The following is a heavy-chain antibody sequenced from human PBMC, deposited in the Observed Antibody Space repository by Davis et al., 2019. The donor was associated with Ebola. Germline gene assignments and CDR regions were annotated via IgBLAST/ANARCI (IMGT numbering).Heavy chain of an antibody. CDR1: GFIFSSYV. J-gene: IGHJ3*02. V-gene: IGHV3-23*01. D-gene: IGHD1-26*01. Sequence: GESLKISCSASGFIFSSYVMSWVRQAPGKGLEWVSTLGTSADTYYADSVKGRFTISRDNSKSTLYLQMNGLRVEDTAIYYCAKDTSNIWFDIWGQGTNVTVSS. CDR2: LGTSADT. CDR3: AKDTSNIWFDI.